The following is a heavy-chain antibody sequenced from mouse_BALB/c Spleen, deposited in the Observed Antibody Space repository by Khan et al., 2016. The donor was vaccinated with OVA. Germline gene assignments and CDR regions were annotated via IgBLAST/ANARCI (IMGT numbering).Heavy chain of an antibody. D-gene: IGHD2-10*01. CDR1: GFSLTNYG. V-gene: IGHV2-6-1*01. J-gene: IGHJ4*01. CDR3: ARQPYYHYNIMDY. CDR2: IWRDGST. Sequence: QVQLKESGPGLVAPSQSLSITCTISGFSLTNYGVHWVRQPPGKGLEGLVVIWRDGSTTYNSALKSRMTISKDNSKSQVFLKMNSLQTDNTAMYFCARQPYYHYNIMDYWGQGTSVTVSS.